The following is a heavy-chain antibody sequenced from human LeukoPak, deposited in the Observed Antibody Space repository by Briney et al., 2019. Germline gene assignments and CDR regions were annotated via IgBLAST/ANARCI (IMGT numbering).Heavy chain of an antibody. CDR1: RCTFHTYG. V-gene: IGHV3-23*01. CDR2: ISGGGDGT. Sequence: GWSLRLSCAASRCTFHTYGMAWVRQTPGKGLEGVSSISGGGDGTYYAHSVKGRFTISRDNANNTLYLQMNGLTAADTAFYYCAKVRGVGTHIWLLPWDLWGQGTLVTVSS. CDR3: AKVRGVGTHIWLLPWDL. J-gene: IGHJ1*01. D-gene: IGHD2-21*02.